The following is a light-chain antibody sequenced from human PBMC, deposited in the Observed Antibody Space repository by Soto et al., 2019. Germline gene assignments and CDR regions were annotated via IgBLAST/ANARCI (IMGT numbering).Light chain of an antibody. CDR3: QQYGSSPRT. J-gene: IGKJ1*01. CDR2: GAS. Sequence: EIVLTQSPGTLSLSPGERATLSCRASQSVSSSYLAWHQQKPGQAPRLLIYGASSRATGITDRFSGSGSGTDFTLTISRLEPEDFAVYYCQQYGSSPRTFGQGTKVEIK. V-gene: IGKV3-20*01. CDR1: QSVSSSY.